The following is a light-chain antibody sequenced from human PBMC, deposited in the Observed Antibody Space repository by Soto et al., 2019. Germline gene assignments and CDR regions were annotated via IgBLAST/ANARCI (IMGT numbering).Light chain of an antibody. CDR3: QQYVNSPVT. V-gene: IGKV3-20*01. CDR2: GAS. Sequence: EIVLTQSPGTLSLSPGERGTLSCRASQSVSSSYLAWYQQKPGQAPRLLISGASSRATGIPDRFSGSGSGTDFTLTISRLEPEDFAVYYCQQYVNSPVTFGQGTRLEIK. CDR1: QSVSSSY. J-gene: IGKJ5*01.